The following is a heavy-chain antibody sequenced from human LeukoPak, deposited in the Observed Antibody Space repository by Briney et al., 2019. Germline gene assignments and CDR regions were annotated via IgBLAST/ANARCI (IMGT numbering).Heavy chain of an antibody. Sequence: SQTLSLTCTVPGGSISSGSYYWSWIRQPAGKGLEWIGRIYTSGSTNYNPSLKSRVTISVDTSKNQFSLKLSSVTAADTAVYYCAREGNFWSSGRIFDYWGQGTLVTVSS. CDR2: IYTSGST. D-gene: IGHD3-3*01. V-gene: IGHV4-61*02. CDR3: AREGNFWSSGRIFDY. J-gene: IGHJ4*02. CDR1: GGSISSGSYY.